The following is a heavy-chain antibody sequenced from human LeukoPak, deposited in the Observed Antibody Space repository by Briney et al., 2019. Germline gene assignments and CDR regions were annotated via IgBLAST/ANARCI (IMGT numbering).Heavy chain of an antibody. J-gene: IGHJ4*02. CDR3: SRGSYGDYSFDS. CDR2: VNSDGSST. Sequence: PGGSLRLSCAASRFTFSEYWMHWVRQAPGKGLLWVSRVNSDGSSTSYADSVKGRFTISRDNAMNTLYLQMNSLRAEDTAVYYCSRGSYGDYSFDSWGQGTLVTVSS. CDR1: RFTFSEYW. V-gene: IGHV3-74*01. D-gene: IGHD4-17*01.